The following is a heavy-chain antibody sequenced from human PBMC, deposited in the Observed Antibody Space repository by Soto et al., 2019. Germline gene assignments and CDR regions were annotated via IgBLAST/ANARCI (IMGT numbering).Heavy chain of an antibody. CDR3: AGSRTGALDY. CDR2: INPNSGGGT. CDR1: GFTFIGHY. J-gene: IGHJ4*02. Sequence: QVRLVQSGAGVKKPGASVKLSCKASGFTFIGHYIHWVRQAPGQGLEWVGWINPNSGGGTVYAQKFQGRVTMTADTSTSIASMDLTSLRGDDTAVYYCAGSRTGALDYWGPGALVTVSS. D-gene: IGHD7-27*01. V-gene: IGHV1-2*02.